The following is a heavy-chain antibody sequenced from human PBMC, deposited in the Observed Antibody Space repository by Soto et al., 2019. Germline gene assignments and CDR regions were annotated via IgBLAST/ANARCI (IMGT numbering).Heavy chain of an antibody. CDR1: GFTFDSCV. CDR2: ISGSGRYT. V-gene: IGHV3-23*04. CDR3: ARGGIH. J-gene: IGHJ4*02. Sequence: DVQLVESGGDLVQPGGSLRLSCAASGFTFDSCVMSWVRQAPGKGLEWLSLISGSGRYTDYADSVKGRFTISRDNAHKSIYLEMTSLRVEDTGVYYCARGGIHWGQGALVTVSS. D-gene: IGHD6-13*01.